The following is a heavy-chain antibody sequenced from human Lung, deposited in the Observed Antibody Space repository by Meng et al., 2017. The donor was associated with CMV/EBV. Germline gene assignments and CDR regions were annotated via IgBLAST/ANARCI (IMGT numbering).Heavy chain of an antibody. CDR2: IDSEGSTT. CDR3: ASARGVVRYAFDI. CDR1: GFTFSTYW. Sequence: GESLKISCAASGFTFSTYWMHWVRQAPGKGLEWVSRIDSEGSTTNYADSVKGRFTISTDNAKNTLYLEMNSPRAEDTAVYYCASARGVVRYAFDIWGQGTMVTVSS. D-gene: IGHD2-15*01. J-gene: IGHJ3*02. V-gene: IGHV3-74*01.